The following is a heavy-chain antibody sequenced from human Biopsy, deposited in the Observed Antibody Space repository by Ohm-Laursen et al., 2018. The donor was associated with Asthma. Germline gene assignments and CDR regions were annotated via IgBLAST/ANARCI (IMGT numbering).Heavy chain of an antibody. J-gene: IGHJ3*02. CDR2: IKHDGSEK. CDR3: ARAYGGSFFSGSFDI. D-gene: IGHD4-23*01. V-gene: IGHV3-7*03. Sequence: SLRLSCAASGFTFGDYWMSWVRQVPGKGLEWVANIKHDGSEKNHVDSLKGRFTISRDNAKNSLYLQMNSLRAEDTAVYYCARAYGGSFFSGSFDIWGQGTPVAVSS. CDR1: GFTFGDYW.